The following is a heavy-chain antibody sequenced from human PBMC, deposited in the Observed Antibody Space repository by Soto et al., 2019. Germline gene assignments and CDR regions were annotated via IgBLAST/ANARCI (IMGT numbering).Heavy chain of an antibody. D-gene: IGHD6-13*01. CDR3: ARDNWYVGIAAAYVLDY. V-gene: IGHV3-30-3*01. J-gene: IGHJ4*02. CDR1: GFTFSSYA. Sequence: QVQLVESGGGVVQPGRSLRLSCAASGFTFSSYAMHWVRQAPGKGLEWVAVISYDGSNKYYADSVKGRFTISRDNSKNTLYLQMNSLRAEDTAVYYCARDNWYVGIAAAYVLDYWGQGTLVTVSA. CDR2: ISYDGSNK.